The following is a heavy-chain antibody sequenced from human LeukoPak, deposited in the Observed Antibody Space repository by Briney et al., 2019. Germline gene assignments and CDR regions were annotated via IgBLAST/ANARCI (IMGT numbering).Heavy chain of an antibody. V-gene: IGHV3-9*01. D-gene: IGHD3-3*01. Sequence: GGSLRLSCAASGFTFDDYAMHWVRQAPGKGLEWVSGISWNSGSIGYADSVKGRFTISRDNAKNSLYLQMNSLRAEDTALYYCAKDIGFLEWLLSIDYWGQGTLVTVSS. CDR2: ISWNSGSI. CDR1: GFTFDDYA. CDR3: AKDIGFLEWLLSIDY. J-gene: IGHJ4*02.